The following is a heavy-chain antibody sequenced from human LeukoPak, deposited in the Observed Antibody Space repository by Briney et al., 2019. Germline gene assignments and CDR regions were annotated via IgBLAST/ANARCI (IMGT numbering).Heavy chain of an antibody. CDR1: GFAFSSYS. J-gene: IGHJ4*02. Sequence: GGSLRLSCAASGFAFSSYSMNWVRLAPGKGLEWVSSISSSSSYIYYADSVKGRFTISRDNAKNSLYLQMNSLRAEDTAVYYCARGSEWVVVAANGFDYWGQGTLVTVSS. CDR2: ISSSSSYI. CDR3: ARGSEWVVVAANGFDY. D-gene: IGHD2-15*01. V-gene: IGHV3-21*01.